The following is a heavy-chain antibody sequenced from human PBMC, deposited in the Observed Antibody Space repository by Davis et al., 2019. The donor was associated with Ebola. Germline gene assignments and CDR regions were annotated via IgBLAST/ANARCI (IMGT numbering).Heavy chain of an antibody. CDR3: ARFRSRNYYYYGMDV. J-gene: IGHJ6*02. D-gene: IGHD1-14*01. CDR1: GYSFTSYW. V-gene: IGHV5-51*01. Sequence: GESLKISCKGSGYSFTSYWIGWVRQMPGKGLEWMGLIYPGDSDTRYSPSFQGQVTISADKSISTAYLQWSSLKASDTAMYYCARFRSRNYYYYGMDVWGQGTTVTVSS. CDR2: IYPGDSDT.